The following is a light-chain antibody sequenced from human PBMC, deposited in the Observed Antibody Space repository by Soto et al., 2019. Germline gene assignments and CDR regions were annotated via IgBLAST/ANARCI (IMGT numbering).Light chain of an antibody. J-gene: IGKJ2*01. Sequence: DIQMTQSPSSLSASIGDRVTITCRASQNINSHLNWYQQKPGKAPKVLIYAASRLQSGVPSRFSGSGSGTEFTLTISSLEPDDFATYYCQQSHITTLFTFGKGNKLEIK. CDR1: QNINSH. V-gene: IGKV1-39*01. CDR2: AAS. CDR3: QQSHITTLFT.